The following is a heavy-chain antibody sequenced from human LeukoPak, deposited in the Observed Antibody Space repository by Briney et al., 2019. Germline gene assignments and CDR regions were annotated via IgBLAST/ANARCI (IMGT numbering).Heavy chain of an antibody. D-gene: IGHD3-22*01. J-gene: IGHJ6*02. CDR1: GGSISSYY. CDR3: ARSSSGWYYGMDV. V-gene: IGHV4-59*01. CDR2: IYYSGST. Sequence: SETLSLTCTVSGGSISSYYWSWIRQPPGKGLEWIGYIYYSGSTNYNPSLKSRVTISVDTSKNQFSLKLSSVTAADTAVYYCARSSSGWYYGMDVWGQGTLVTVSS.